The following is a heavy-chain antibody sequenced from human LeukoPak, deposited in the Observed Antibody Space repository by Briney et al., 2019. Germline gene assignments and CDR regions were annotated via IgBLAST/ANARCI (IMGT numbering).Heavy chain of an antibody. D-gene: IGHD6-13*01. J-gene: IGHJ4*02. CDR1: GGSFSGYY. V-gene: IGHV4-34*01. CDR2: INHSGST. CDR3: ARLTAADYYFDY. Sequence: SETLSLTCAVYGGSFSGYYWSWIRQPPGKGLEWIGEINHSGSTNYNPSLKSRVTISVDTSKNQFSLKLSSVTAADTAVYYCARLTAADYYFDYWGQGTLVTVSS.